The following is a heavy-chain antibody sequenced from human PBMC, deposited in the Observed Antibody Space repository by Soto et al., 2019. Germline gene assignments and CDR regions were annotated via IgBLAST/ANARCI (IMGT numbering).Heavy chain of an antibody. V-gene: IGHV1-18*01. Sequence: QVQLVQSGAEVKKPGASVKVSCKASGYTFTSYAISWVRQAPGQGLEWMGWISAYNGNTKYAQKLQGRVTMTTDKSTSTAYMELRSLRSDGTAVYSCGRDHGGGITFEWGQGTLVTVSS. CDR1: GYTFTSYA. CDR2: ISAYNGNT. J-gene: IGHJ4*02. D-gene: IGHD3-16*01. CDR3: GRDHGGGITFE.